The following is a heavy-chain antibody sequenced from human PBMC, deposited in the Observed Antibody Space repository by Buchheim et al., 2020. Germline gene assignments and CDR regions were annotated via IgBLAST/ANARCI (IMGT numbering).Heavy chain of an antibody. Sequence: QVQLQESGPGLVKPSETLSLTCTVSGGSISSYYWSWIRQPPGKGLEWIGYIYYSGSTNYNPSLKSRVTISVDTSKNQFSLKLSSVTAADTAVYYCAREYSLYGVWGVNYGMDVWGQGTT. D-gene: IGHD3-10*01. J-gene: IGHJ6*02. V-gene: IGHV4-59*01. CDR3: AREYSLYGVWGVNYGMDV. CDR1: GGSISSYY. CDR2: IYYSGST.